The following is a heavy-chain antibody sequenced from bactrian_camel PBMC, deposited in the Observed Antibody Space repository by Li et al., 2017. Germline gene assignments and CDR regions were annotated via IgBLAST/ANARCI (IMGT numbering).Heavy chain of an antibody. D-gene: IGHD3*01. CDR2: IATGSGNT. CDR3: ALDLSPFCTSVFRRYTH. J-gene: IGHJ4*01. Sequence: HVQLVESGGGSVQAGGSLRLSCAASGYTYNRNCVAWFRQAPGKEREGVARIATGSGNTYYADSVKGRFTISQDNAKNTVYLQMNSLKPEDTAMYYCALDLSPFCTSVFRRYTHLGQGTQVTVS. V-gene: IGHV3S1*01. CDR1: GYTYNRNC.